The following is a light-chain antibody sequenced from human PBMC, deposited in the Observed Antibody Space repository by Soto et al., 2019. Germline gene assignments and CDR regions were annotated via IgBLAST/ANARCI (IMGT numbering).Light chain of an antibody. J-gene: IGKJ1*01. Sequence: DIQMTQSPSTLSASVGDRVSITCRASQSISNWLAWYQQKPGKAPKLLIYDASSLESGVPSRFSRSGSGTEFTLNISSLQPEDFATYYCQHYNIFSRTFGQGTKVEIK. CDR1: QSISNW. V-gene: IGKV1-5*01. CDR3: QHYNIFSRT. CDR2: DAS.